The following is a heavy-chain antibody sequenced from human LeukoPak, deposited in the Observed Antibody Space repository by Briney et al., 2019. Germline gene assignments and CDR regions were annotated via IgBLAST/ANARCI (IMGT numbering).Heavy chain of an antibody. CDR3: ARDNMNYYGSGSYFSI. CDR1: GGSISSSSYY. CDR2: IYYSGST. J-gene: IGHJ4*02. Sequence: PSETLSLTCTVSGGSISSSSYYWGWIRQPPGKGLEWIGSIYYSGSTYYNPSLKSRVTISVDTSKNQFSLKLSSVTAADTAVYYCARDNMNYYGSGSYFSIWGQGTLVTVSS. D-gene: IGHD3-10*01. V-gene: IGHV4-39*07.